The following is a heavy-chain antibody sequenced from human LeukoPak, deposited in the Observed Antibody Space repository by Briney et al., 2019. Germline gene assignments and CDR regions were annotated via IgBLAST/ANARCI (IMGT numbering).Heavy chain of an antibody. CDR1: GFTFSSYA. CDR3: AKDRDGPSPAPDY. D-gene: IGHD5-24*01. V-gene: IGHV3-30*02. J-gene: IGHJ4*02. CDR2: IRYDGSNK. Sequence: PGGSLRLSCAASGFTFSSYAMHWVRQAPGKGLEWVAFIRYDGSNKYYADSVKGRFTISRDNSKNTLYLQMNSLRAEDTAVYYCAKDRDGPSPAPDYWGQGTLVTVSS.